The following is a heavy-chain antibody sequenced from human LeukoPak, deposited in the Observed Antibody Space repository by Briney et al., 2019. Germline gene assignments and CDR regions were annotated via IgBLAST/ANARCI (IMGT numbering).Heavy chain of an antibody. CDR1: EFSVGSNY. Sequence: PGGSLRLSCAASEFSVGSNYMTWVRQAPGKGLEWVSLIYSGGSTYYADSVKGRFTISRDNSKNTLCLQMNSLRAEDTAVYYCAREGIAAAGRDFNWFDPWGQGTLVTVSP. V-gene: IGHV3-66*02. CDR2: IYSGGST. D-gene: IGHD6-13*01. CDR3: AREGIAAAGRDFNWFDP. J-gene: IGHJ5*02.